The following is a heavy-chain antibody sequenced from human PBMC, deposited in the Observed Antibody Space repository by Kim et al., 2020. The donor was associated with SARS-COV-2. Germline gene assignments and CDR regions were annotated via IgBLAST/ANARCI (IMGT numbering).Heavy chain of an antibody. D-gene: IGHD6-13*01. CDR1: GFTFSNYG. V-gene: IGHV3-30*18. CDR3: AKDGPGGSSYYYYGMVV. CDR2: ISYDGSNK. Sequence: GGSLRLSCAASGFTFSNYGMHWVRQAPGKGLEWVAIISYDGSNKYSADSVKGRFTISRDNSKNTLYLQMNSLRAEDTAVYYCAKDGPGGSSYYYYGMVV. J-gene: IGHJ6*01.